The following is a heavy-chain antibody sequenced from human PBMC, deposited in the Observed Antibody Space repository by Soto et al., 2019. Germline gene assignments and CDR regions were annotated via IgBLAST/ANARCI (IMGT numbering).Heavy chain of an antibody. D-gene: IGHD4-17*01. J-gene: IGHJ4*02. V-gene: IGHV1-8*01. CDR1: GYTFTSYD. CDR3: XXTXYGDNVDY. CDR2: MNPNSGNT. Sequence: QVQLVQSGAEVKKPGASVKVSCKASGYTFTSYDINWVRQATGQGLEWMGWMNPNSGNTGYAQKFQGRATMTRNTXXXXXXXXXXXXXXXXXXXXXXXXTXYGDNVDYWGQGTLVTVSS.